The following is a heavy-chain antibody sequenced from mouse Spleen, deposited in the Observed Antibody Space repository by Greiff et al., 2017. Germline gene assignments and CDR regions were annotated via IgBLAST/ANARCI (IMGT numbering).Heavy chain of an antibody. V-gene: IGHV1-42*01. Sequence: VQLKESGPELVKPGASVKISCKASGYSFTGYYMNWVKQSPEKSLEWIGEINPSTGGTTYNQKFKAKATLTVDKSSSTAYMQLKSLTSEDSAVYYCARQYYYGSSPFDYWGQGTTLTVSS. D-gene: IGHD1-1*01. J-gene: IGHJ2*01. CDR2: INPSTGGT. CDR1: GYSFTGYY. CDR3: ARQYYYGSSPFDY.